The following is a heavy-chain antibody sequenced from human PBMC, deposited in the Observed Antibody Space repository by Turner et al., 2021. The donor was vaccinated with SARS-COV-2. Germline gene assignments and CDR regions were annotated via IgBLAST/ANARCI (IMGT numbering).Heavy chain of an antibody. J-gene: IGHJ4*02. CDR2: ISDSGGHT. CDR1: GFTFSTYA. Sequence: EVHLLESGGGLVQPGGSLRLPCSASGFTFSTYAMSWVRQAPGKGLEWVSTISDSGGHTYYADSVKGRFTISRDNSKNTLYLQMNSLRAEDTAVYYCAKAPSFSGHFDYWGQGTLVTVSS. V-gene: IGHV3-23*01. CDR3: AKAPSFSGHFDY. D-gene: IGHD5-12*01.